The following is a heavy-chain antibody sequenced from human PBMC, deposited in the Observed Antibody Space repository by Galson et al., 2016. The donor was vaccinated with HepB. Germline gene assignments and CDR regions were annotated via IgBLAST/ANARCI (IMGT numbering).Heavy chain of an antibody. CDR3: VGAMGTATSGPYWYFDL. J-gene: IGHJ2*01. Sequence: SETLSLTCTVSGGSISCTSCYYWGWIRQPPGQGLEWIGSIYYTGSANYAPSLESRVTISLDTSRNQFTVKLASVNAADTALYYCVGAMGTATSGPYWYFDLWGRGTPVFVSS. D-gene: IGHD1/OR15-1a*01. V-gene: IGHV4-39*06. CDR1: GGSISCTSCYY. CDR2: IYYTGSA.